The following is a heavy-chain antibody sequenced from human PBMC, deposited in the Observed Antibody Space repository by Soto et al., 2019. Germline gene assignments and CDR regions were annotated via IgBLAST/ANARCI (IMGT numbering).Heavy chain of an antibody. CDR2: IYYSGST. D-gene: IGHD3-16*01. CDR3: TRHNGGYYDYIWNAFDI. V-gene: IGHV4-39*01. Sequence: PSETLSLTCTVSGGSISSSSYYWGWIRQPPGKGLEWIGSIYYSGSTYYNPSLKSRVTISVDTSKNQFSLKLSSVTAADTAVYYCTRHNGGYYDYIWNAFDIWGQGTMVTVSS. CDR1: GGSISSSSYY. J-gene: IGHJ3*02.